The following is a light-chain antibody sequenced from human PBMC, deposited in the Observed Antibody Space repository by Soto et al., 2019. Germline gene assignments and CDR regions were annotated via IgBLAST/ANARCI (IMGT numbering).Light chain of an antibody. J-gene: IGLJ1*01. CDR1: SSDVGGYNY. CDR3: SSYTFSSTPYV. CDR2: EVS. Sequence: QSALTQPASVSGSPGQSITISCTGTSSDVGGYNYVSWYQQHPGKAPKLMIYEVSNRPSGVSNRFSRSKSGNTASLTISGLQAEDEADYYCSSYTFSSTPYVFGTGTKLTVL. V-gene: IGLV2-14*01.